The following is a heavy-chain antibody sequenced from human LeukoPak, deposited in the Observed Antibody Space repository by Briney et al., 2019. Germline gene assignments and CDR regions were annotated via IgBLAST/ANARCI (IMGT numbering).Heavy chain of an antibody. CDR3: STDPRLLIY. Sequence: GGSLRLSCAASGFSFSTYSMSWVRQASGKGLEWVSVISDTGATTFYADSVKGRFTISRDNAKNSLYLQMNSLRPEDTALYYCSTDPRLLIYWGHGTLVTVSS. J-gene: IGHJ4*01. CDR2: ISDTGATT. CDR1: GFSFSTYS. V-gene: IGHV3-48*04. D-gene: IGHD2-8*01.